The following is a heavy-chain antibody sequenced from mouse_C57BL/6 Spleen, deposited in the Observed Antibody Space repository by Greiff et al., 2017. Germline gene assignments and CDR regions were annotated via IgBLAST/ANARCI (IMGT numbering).Heavy chain of an antibody. J-gene: IGHJ2*01. V-gene: IGHV1-50*01. D-gene: IGHD1-1*01. CDR2: IDPSDSYT. Sequence: QVQLQQPGAELVKPGASVKLSCKASGYTFTSYWMQWVKQRPGQGLEWIGEIDPSDSYTNYNQKFKGKATLTVDTSSSTAYMQLSSLTSEDSAVYYCARKGRGSSYRDYFDYWGQGTTLTVSS. CDR3: ARKGRGSSYRDYFDY. CDR1: GYTFTSYW.